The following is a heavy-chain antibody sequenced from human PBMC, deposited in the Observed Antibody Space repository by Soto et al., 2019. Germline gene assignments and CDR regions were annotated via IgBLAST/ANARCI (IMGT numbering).Heavy chain of an antibody. D-gene: IGHD1-7*01. J-gene: IGHJ6*02. CDR1: GGSISSYY. CDR2: IYYSGST. CDR3: ARGDNWNYVSYYYGMDV. V-gene: IGHV4-59*01. Sequence: SETLSLTCNVSGGSISSYYWSWIRQPPGKGLEWIGYIYYSGSTNHNPSLKSRVTISVDTSKNQFSLKLSSVTAADTAVYYCARGDNWNYVSYYYGMDVWGQGTTVTVSS.